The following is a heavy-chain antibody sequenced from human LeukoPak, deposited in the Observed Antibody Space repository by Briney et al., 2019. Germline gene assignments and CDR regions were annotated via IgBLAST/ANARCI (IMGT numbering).Heavy chain of an antibody. CDR3: ARRFDK. CDR1: GFTFSDYD. Sequence: GGSLRLSCAASGFTFSDYDMNWVRQAPGKGLEWVSHISRSSATTNYADSVRGRFTISRDDAKKSLYLQMNSLRADDTAVYYCARRFDKWGQGSLVTVSS. CDR2: ISRSSATT. J-gene: IGHJ4*02. V-gene: IGHV3-48*01.